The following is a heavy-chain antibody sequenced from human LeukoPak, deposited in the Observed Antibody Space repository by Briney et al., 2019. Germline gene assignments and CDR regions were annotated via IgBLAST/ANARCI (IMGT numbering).Heavy chain of an antibody. CDR3: TRLRPYSSTWYAYYGMDV. V-gene: IGHV3-48*03. D-gene: IGHD6-13*01. CDR2: ISSGSSTT. Sequence: GGSLRLSCAASGFTFSSYEMNWVRQAPGKGLEWVSYISSGSSTTYYADSVKGRFTISRDNAKNSLYLQMNSLRAEETAVYYCTRLRPYSSTWYAYYGMDVWGQGTTVTVSS. J-gene: IGHJ6*02. CDR1: GFTFSSYE.